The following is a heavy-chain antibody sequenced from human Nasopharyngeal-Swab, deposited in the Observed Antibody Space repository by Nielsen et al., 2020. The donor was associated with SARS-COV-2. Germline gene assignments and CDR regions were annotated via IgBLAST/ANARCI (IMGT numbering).Heavy chain of an antibody. CDR2: IYWNDDK. J-gene: IGHJ3*02. CDR3: ARRATPNPPRDGYNEGVAFDI. D-gene: IGHD5-24*01. CDR1: GFSLSTSGVG. V-gene: IGHV2-5*01. Sequence: SGPTLVKPTQTLTLTCTFSGFSLSTSGVGVGWIRQPPGKALEWLALIYWNDDKRYSPSLKSRLTITKDTSKNQVVLTMTNMDPVDTATYYCARRATPNPPRDGYNEGVAFDIWGQGTMVTVSS.